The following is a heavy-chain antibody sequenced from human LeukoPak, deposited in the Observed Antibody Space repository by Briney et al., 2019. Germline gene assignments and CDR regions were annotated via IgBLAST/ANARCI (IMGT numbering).Heavy chain of an antibody. Sequence: GGSLRLSCAASGFTFSSYSMNWVRQAPGKRLEWVSSISSSSSYIYYADSVKGRFTISRDNAKNSLYLQMNSLRAEDTAVYYCASAMRGYDEDYWGQGTLVTVSS. D-gene: IGHD5-12*01. V-gene: IGHV3-21*01. J-gene: IGHJ4*02. CDR3: ASAMRGYDEDY. CDR1: GFTFSSYS. CDR2: ISSSSSYI.